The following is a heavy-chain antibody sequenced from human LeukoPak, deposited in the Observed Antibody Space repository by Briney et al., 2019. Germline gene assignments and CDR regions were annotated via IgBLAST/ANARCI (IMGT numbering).Heavy chain of an antibody. CDR1: GGSLSTYY. J-gene: IGHJ5*02. V-gene: IGHV4-59*12. Sequence: PSEALSLTCTVSGGSLSTYYWSWIRQPPGKGLEWIGYIHNSGSTHYTFSLKSRVTMSLDTSKNQFSLKLTPVTAADTAVYYCARTDYSNTNWFDPWGQGTLVTVSS. CDR2: IHNSGST. CDR3: ARTDYSNTNWFDP. D-gene: IGHD4-11*01.